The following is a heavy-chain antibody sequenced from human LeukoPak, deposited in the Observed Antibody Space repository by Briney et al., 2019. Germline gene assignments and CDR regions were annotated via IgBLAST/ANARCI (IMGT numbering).Heavy chain of an antibody. CDR1: GGSISSYY. D-gene: IGHD4-11*01. CDR2: IYYSGST. J-gene: IGHJ4*02. CDR3: AGGDYSKPRPFDY. Sequence: PSETLSLTCTVFGGSISSYYWSWIRQPPGKGLEWIGYIYYSGSTNYNPSLKSRVTISVDTSKNQFSLKLSSVTAADTAVYYCAGGDYSKPRPFDYWGQGTLVTVSS. V-gene: IGHV4-59*01.